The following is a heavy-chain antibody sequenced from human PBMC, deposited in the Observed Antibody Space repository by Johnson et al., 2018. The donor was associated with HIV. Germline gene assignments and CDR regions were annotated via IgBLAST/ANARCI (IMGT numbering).Heavy chain of an antibody. CDR2: ISYDGSNK. V-gene: IGHV3-30*04. D-gene: IGHD6-6*01. CDR3: AREYSSLSQGAFDI. J-gene: IGHJ3*02. CDR1: GFTFSNYA. Sequence: QVQLVESGGGVVQPGRSLRLSCAASGFTFSNYAMHWVRQAPGKGLEWVAVISYDGSNKYYADSVKGRFTISRDNSKNTLYLQMNSLRAEDTAVYYCAREYSSLSQGAFDIWGQGTMVTVSS.